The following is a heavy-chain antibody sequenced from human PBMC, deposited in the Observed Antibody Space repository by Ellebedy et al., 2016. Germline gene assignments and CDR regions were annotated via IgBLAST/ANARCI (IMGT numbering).Heavy chain of an antibody. D-gene: IGHD3-3*01. CDR3: ARVWSGYSSSFFGYYYYMDV. CDR2: IYHSGST. J-gene: IGHJ6*03. CDR1: GGSISSGGYS. V-gene: IGHV4-30-2*01. Sequence: SETLSLXCAVSGGSISSGGYSWSWIRQPPGKGLEWIGYIYHSGSTYYNPSLKSRVTISVDRSKNQFSLKLSSVTAADTAVYYCARVWSGYSSSFFGYYYYMDVWGKGTTVTVSS.